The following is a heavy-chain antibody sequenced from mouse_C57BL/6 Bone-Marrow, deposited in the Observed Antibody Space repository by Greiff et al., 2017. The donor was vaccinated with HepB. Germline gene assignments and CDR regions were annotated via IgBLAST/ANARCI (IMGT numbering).Heavy chain of an antibody. V-gene: IGHV1-55*01. D-gene: IGHD1-1*01. CDR3: ARPPCYYGSRYYAMDY. Sequence: VQLQQPGAELVKPGASVKMSCKASGYTFTSYWITWVKQRPGQGLEWIGDIYPGSGSTNYNEKFKSKATLPVDTSSSTAYMQLSSLTSEDSAVYYCARPPCYYGSRYYAMDYWGQGTSVTVSS. CDR2: IYPGSGST. CDR1: GYTFTSYW. J-gene: IGHJ4*01.